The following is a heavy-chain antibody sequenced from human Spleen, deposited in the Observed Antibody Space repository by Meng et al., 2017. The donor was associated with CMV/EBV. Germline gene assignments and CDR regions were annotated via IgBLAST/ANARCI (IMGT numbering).Heavy chain of an antibody. J-gene: IGHJ4*02. Sequence: SETLSLTCTVSGGSISSYYWSWIRQPPGKGLEWIGYIYYSGSTNYNPSLKSRVTISVDTSKNQFSLKLSSVTAADTAIYYCMRGGGIGVAGYWGQGTLVTVSS. CDR2: IYYSGST. D-gene: IGHD6-19*01. CDR1: GGSISSYY. CDR3: MRGGGIGVAGY. V-gene: IGHV4-59*12.